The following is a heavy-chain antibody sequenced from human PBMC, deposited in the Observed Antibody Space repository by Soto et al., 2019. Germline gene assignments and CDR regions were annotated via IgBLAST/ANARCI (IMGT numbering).Heavy chain of an antibody. CDR3: ARDASYYSLWSGYYPSRNGMDV. V-gene: IGHV3-33*01. CDR2: IWYDGSKK. J-gene: IGHJ6*02. D-gene: IGHD3-3*01. Sequence: QVQVVESGGGVVQPGRSLSLSCAAPGFTFSSFGMHWGGQAPGKGLGWVSLIWYDGSKKSYGDSVKGRFTISRDNSRNTVYLQMNRLRADDTAVYYCARDASYYSLWSGYYPSRNGMDVWGQGTTVTVSS. CDR1: GFTFSSFG.